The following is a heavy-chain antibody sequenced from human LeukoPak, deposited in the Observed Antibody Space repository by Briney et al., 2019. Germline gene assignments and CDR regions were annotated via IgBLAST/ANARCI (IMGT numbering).Heavy chain of an antibody. CDR1: GFTDSSNY. D-gene: IGHD3-3*01. V-gene: IGHV3-23*01. Sequence: GGALRLSCAASGFTDSSNYMSWVRQAPGKGLEWVSAISGSGGSTYYADSVKGRLTISRDNSKNTLYLQMNSLRAEDTTVYYCAKGINYDFWSGYSGYWGQGTLVTVSS. CDR2: ISGSGGST. CDR3: AKGINYDFWSGYSGY. J-gene: IGHJ4*02.